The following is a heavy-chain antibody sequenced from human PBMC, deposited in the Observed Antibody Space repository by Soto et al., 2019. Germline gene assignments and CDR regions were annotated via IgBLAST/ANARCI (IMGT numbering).Heavy chain of an antibody. J-gene: IGHJ4*02. D-gene: IGHD3-22*01. CDR3: AKDGSGYGYYDSSGYYFDY. V-gene: IGHV3-23*01. Sequence: GGSLRLSCAASGFTFSSYAMSWVRQAPGKGLEWVSAISGSGGSTYYADSVKGRFTISRDNSKNTLYLQMNSLRAEDTAVYYCAKDGSGYGYYDSSGYYFDYWGQGTLVTVSS. CDR1: GFTFSSYA. CDR2: ISGSGGST.